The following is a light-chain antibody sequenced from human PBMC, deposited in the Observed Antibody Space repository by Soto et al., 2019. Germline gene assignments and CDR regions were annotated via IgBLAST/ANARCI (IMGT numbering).Light chain of an antibody. CDR2: DAS. J-gene: IGKJ4*01. Sequence: DLQITQSPSSLCASLRGGININLRASQSIGRWLAWYQQKPGKAPNLLIYDASSLQSGVPSRFSGSGSETEFTLSISSLQPEDFATYFCQQIYSAPLTCGGGTKGDIK. CDR1: QSIGRW. V-gene: IGKV1-5*01. CDR3: QQIYSAPLT.